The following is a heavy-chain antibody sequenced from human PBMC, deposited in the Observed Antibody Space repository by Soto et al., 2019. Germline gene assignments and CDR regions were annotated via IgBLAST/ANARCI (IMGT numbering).Heavy chain of an antibody. Sequence: VGSLRLSSAGSGFTFGDSYMSWIRQAPGKGLEWLSYISPGSRYPAYADSVKGRFTISRDNAKRSLYLQMMSLTAEDTAIYYCVRGGGGGLFDPWGQGTMVTVSS. V-gene: IGHV3-11*06. D-gene: IGHD2-15*01. J-gene: IGHJ5*02. CDR2: ISPGSRYP. CDR1: GFTFGDSY. CDR3: VRGGGGGLFDP.